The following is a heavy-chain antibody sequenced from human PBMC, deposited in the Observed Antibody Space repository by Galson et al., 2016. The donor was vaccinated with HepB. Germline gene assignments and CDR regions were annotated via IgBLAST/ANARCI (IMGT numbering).Heavy chain of an antibody. CDR3: VHTQYPIYCRSGGCYCDF. CDR2: IYWDDDK. Sequence: PALVKPTQTLTLTCSFSGFSLTTSGEGVGWIRQPPGRALEWLALIYWDDDKRYSPSLTSRLTITKDTSKNQVVIMMTNMDPGDTATYYCVHTQYPIYCRSGGCYCDFWGQGTLVTVSS. V-gene: IGHV2-5*02. CDR1: GFSLTTSGEG. D-gene: IGHD2-21*02. J-gene: IGHJ4*02.